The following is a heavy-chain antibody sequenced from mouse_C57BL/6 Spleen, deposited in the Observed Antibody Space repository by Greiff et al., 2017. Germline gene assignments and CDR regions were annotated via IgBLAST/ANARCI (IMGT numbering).Heavy chain of an antibody. CDR1: GYTFTSYW. V-gene: IGHV1-61*01. CDR3: ARSRGSYYFDY. J-gene: IGHJ2*01. D-gene: IGHD3-1*01. Sequence: QVQLKQPGAELVRPGSSVKLSCKASGYTFTSYWMDWVKQRPGQGLEWIGNIYPSDSETHYNQKFKDKATLTVDKSSSTAYMQLSSLTSEDSAVYYCARSRGSYYFDYWGQGTTLTVSS. CDR2: IYPSDSET.